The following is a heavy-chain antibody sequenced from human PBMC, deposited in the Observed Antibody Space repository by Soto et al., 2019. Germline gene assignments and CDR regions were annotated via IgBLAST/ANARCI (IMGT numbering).Heavy chain of an antibody. CDR3: ARKLQGYYFDY. V-gene: IGHV3-30-3*01. J-gene: IGHJ4*02. CDR2: ISSDGSNK. Sequence: SPRLSCAAPVFIFSSYGIHWVRQAPGKGLEWVAAISSDGSNKYYADSVKGRFTISRDNSKNTVSLQINSLRAEDTAVYFCARKLQGYYFDYWGQGTLVTVSS. CDR1: VFIFSSYG.